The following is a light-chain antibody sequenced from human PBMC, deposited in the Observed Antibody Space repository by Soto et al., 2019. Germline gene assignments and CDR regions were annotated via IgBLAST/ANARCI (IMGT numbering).Light chain of an antibody. CDR2: SAS. Sequence: IQMTQSPSSLSASVGDRVTITCRASQSISSYLNWYQQKPGKAPKLLIFSASNLQGGVPSRFSGTGSGTDFTFTISSLLPEDFATYYCQQTYTTPRTFGQGTKVDIK. CDR1: QSISSY. J-gene: IGKJ1*01. V-gene: IGKV1-39*01. CDR3: QQTYTTPRT.